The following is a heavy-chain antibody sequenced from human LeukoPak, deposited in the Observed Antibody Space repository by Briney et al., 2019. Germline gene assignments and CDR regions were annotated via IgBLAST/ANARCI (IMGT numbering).Heavy chain of an antibody. J-gene: IGHJ4*02. CDR1: GFTFDDYA. CDR2: ISWNSGSI. V-gene: IGHV3-9*01. Sequence: GGSLRLSCAASGFTFDDYAMHWVRHAPGKGLEWVSGISWNSGSIGYADSVKGRFTISRDNAKNSLYLQMNSLRAEDTALYYCAKSPYGSGSYYKVGYFDYWGQGTLVTVSS. D-gene: IGHD3-10*01. CDR3: AKSPYGSGSYYKVGYFDY.